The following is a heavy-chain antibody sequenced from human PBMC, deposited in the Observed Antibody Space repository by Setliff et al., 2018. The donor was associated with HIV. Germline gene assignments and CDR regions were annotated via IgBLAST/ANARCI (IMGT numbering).Heavy chain of an antibody. Sequence: PSETLSLTCTVSGGSISSGGYYWNWIRQHPGKGLEWIGYIYYSGNTYYNPSLKSRVIISIDTSMNQFSLKLSSVTAADTAVYYCARVFPPTRGATTNTPPGVFDIWGQGTMVTVSS. V-gene: IGHV4-31*03. CDR1: GGSISSGGYY. CDR2: IYYSGNT. CDR3: ARVFPPTRGATTNTPPGVFDI. D-gene: IGHD1-1*01. J-gene: IGHJ3*02.